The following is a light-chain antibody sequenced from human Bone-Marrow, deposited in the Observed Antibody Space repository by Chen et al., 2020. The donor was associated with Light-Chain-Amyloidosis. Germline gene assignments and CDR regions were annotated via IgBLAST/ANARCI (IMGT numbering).Light chain of an antibody. J-gene: IGLJ2*01. V-gene: IGLV3-25*03. CDR1: DLPTKY. Sequence: SALTQPPSVSASPGQTARITCSGDDLPTKYAYWYQQKPGQAPVLVIHRDTERPSGISERFSGSSSGTTATLTISGVQAEDEADYHCQSADSSGTYEVIFGGGTKLTVL. CDR2: RDT. CDR3: QSADSSGTYEVI.